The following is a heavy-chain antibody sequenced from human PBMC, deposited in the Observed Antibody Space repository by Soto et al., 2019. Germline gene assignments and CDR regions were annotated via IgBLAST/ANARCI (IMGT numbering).Heavy chain of an antibody. Sequence: ASVKVSCKVAGYTLTELAMHWVRQAPGKGLEWMGGFDPEDDETIYAQKFQGRVTMTEDTSTDTAYMELSSLRSEDTAVYYCATSTCGGNCPERFDYWGQGTLVTVSS. CDR3: ATSTCGGNCPERFDY. D-gene: IGHD2-21*02. J-gene: IGHJ4*02. V-gene: IGHV1-24*01. CDR2: FDPEDDET. CDR1: GYTLTELA.